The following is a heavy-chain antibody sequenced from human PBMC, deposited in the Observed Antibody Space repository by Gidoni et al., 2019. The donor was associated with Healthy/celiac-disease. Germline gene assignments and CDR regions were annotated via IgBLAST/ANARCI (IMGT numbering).Heavy chain of an antibody. J-gene: IGHJ5*02. CDR1: GGSFSGYY. V-gene: IGHV4-34*01. CDR3: ARGLVVYYYGSGSYSS. CDR2: INHSGST. Sequence: QVQLQQWGAGLLKPPETLSLTCAVYGGSFSGYYWSWIRQPPGKGLEWIGEINHSGSTNYNPSLKSRVTISVDTSKNQFSLKLSSVTAADTAVYYCARGLVVYYYGSGSYSSWGQGTLVTVSS. D-gene: IGHD3-10*01.